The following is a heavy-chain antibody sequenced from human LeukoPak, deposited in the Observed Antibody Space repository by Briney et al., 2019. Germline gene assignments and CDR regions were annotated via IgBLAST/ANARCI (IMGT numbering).Heavy chain of an antibody. CDR3: ARGTVGITMIGHFDY. CDR1: GGSISSGGYS. CDR2: IYHSGST. Sequence: SQTLSLTCAVSGGSISSGGYSWSWIRQPPGKGLEWIGYIYHSGSTYYNPSLKSRVTISVDTSKNQFSLKLSSVTAADTAVYYCARGTVGITMIGHFDYWGQGTLVTVSS. D-gene: IGHD3-22*01. J-gene: IGHJ4*02. V-gene: IGHV4-30-2*02.